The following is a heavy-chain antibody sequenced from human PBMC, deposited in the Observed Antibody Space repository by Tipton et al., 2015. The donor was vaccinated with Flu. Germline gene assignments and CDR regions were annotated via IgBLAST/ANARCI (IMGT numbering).Heavy chain of an antibody. CDR3: ARVACSGGTCYSWGGLSWFDP. J-gene: IGHJ5*02. CDR1: GGTFNIYS. Sequence: QLVQSGAEVKKPGSSVKVSCKASGGTFNIYSIAWVRQAPGQGLEWMGGIIPVFGTADYAQKFQGRVTITADESTNTAYMELSSLRSDDTAIYYCARVACSGGTCYSWGGLSWFDPWGQGTLVTVSS. D-gene: IGHD2-15*01. CDR2: IIPVFGTA. V-gene: IGHV1-69*01.